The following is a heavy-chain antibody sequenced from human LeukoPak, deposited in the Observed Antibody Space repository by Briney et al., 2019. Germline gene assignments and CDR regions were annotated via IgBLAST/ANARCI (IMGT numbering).Heavy chain of an antibody. CDR3: ARGSGSYSAYYHYGMDV. Sequence: GESLKISCKGSGYRFTDYWIAWVRQMPGKGLEWMGIIYPGDSDSRYSPSFQGQVTFSADKSISTAYLQWSSLKASDTAMYYCARGSGSYSAYYHYGMDVWGQGTTVTVSS. V-gene: IGHV5-51*01. CDR2: IYPGDSDS. D-gene: IGHD1-26*01. CDR1: GYRFTDYW. J-gene: IGHJ6*02.